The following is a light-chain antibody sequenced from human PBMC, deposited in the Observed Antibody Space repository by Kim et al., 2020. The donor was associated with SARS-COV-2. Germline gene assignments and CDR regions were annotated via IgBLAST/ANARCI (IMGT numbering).Light chain of an antibody. Sequence: SYELTQPPSVSVSPGQTATITCSGDNLGNKFVCWYQQRSGQSPVVIMYQDNQRPSGIPERFSGSNSGSTATLTISETQAMDEADYYCQAWDSSVGVYVFGPGTKVTVL. CDR2: QDN. V-gene: IGLV3-1*01. J-gene: IGLJ1*01. CDR1: NLGNKF. CDR3: QAWDSSVGVYV.